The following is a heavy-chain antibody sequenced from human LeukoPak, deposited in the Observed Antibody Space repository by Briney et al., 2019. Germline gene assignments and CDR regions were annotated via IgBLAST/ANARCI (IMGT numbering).Heavy chain of an antibody. CDR2: INAGNGNT. V-gene: IGHV1-3*01. Sequence: ASVKVSCKASGYTFTSHAMHWVRQAPGQRLEWMGWINAGNGNTKYPQKFQGRVTITRDTSASTAYMELSSLRSEDTAVYYCARDGEYSGSYYDYWGQGTLVTVSS. CDR1: GYTFTSHA. D-gene: IGHD1-26*01. CDR3: ARDGEYSGSYYDY. J-gene: IGHJ4*02.